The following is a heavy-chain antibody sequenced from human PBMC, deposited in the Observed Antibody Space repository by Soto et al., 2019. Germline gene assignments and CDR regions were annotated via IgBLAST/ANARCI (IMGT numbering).Heavy chain of an antibody. Sequence: GASVKVSCKASGYTFTSYDINWVRQATGQGLEWMGWMNPNSGNTGYAQKFQGRVTMTRNTSISTAYMELSSLRSEDAAVYYCARGLLRYFDWFRSDYYYYGMDVWGQGTTVTVSS. CDR3: ARGLLRYFDWFRSDYYYYGMDV. D-gene: IGHD3-9*01. V-gene: IGHV1-8*01. CDR2: MNPNSGNT. J-gene: IGHJ6*02. CDR1: GYTFTSYD.